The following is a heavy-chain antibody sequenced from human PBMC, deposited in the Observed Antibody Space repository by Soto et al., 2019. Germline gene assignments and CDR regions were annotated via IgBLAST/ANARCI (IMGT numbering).Heavy chain of an antibody. CDR1: GFTFSSYG. J-gene: IGHJ4*02. CDR3: AKDLSGLRYFDWLFLDY. Sequence: QVQLVESGGGVVQPGRSLRLYCAASGFTFSSYGMHWVRQAPGKGLEWGAVISYDGSNKYYADSVKGRFTISRDNSKNTLYLQTNSLRAEDTAVYYCAKDLSGLRYFDWLFLDYWGQGTLVTVSS. CDR2: ISYDGSNK. V-gene: IGHV3-30*18. D-gene: IGHD3-9*01.